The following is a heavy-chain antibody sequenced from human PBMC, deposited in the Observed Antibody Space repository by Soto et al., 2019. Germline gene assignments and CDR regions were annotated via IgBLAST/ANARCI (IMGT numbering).Heavy chain of an antibody. CDR2: IYLDDDK. Sequence: QITLKESGPTLVKPTQTLTLTCTFSGFSLSSPAVGVNWIRQPPGKALEWLALIYLDDDKQYSLSMRSRLTIPKDTSKNQVVLTMTHVDPGDTAPYYCGHGSGWLSEYWGQGTLVTVSS. J-gene: IGHJ4*02. CDR1: GFSLSSPAVG. V-gene: IGHV2-5*02. D-gene: IGHD6-19*01. CDR3: GHGSGWLSEY.